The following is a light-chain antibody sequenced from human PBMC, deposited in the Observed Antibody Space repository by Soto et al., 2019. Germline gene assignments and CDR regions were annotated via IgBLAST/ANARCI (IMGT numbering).Light chain of an antibody. Sequence: AIQMTQSPSSLSASVGDRVTITCRASQDIRNELGWYQQKPGKAPNLLIYASSNLQSWVPSRFSGSGSGTDFTLTISSLQPEDFATYYCLQDSKYPRTFGQGTKVEIK. V-gene: IGKV1-6*01. CDR3: LQDSKYPRT. J-gene: IGKJ1*01. CDR1: QDIRNE. CDR2: ASS.